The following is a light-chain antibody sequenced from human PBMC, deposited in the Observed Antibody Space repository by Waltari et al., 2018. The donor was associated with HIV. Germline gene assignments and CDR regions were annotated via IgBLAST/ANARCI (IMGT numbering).Light chain of an antibody. CDR2: WAS. J-gene: IGKJ2*01. CDR1: RSVLFTSDNRNY. CDR3: QQYWSVPYT. Sequence: DIVMTQSPDSLPVSLGERATINCTSSRSVLFTSDNRNYLAWYQQKPRQPPKLLISWASTRASGVPDRFSGSGSGTDFTLTISGLQAEDVAVYYCQQYWSVPYTFGQGTRLEIK. V-gene: IGKV4-1*01.